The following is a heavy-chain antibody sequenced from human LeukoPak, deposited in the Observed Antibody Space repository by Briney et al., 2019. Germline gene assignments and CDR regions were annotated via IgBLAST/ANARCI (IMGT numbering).Heavy chain of an antibody. V-gene: IGHV3-7*01. D-gene: IGHD2-8*01. CDR2: INQDGSQK. Sequence: GGSLRLSCAASGFTFSTYWMSWVRQSPGKGLEWVANINQDGSQKRYVDSVQGRFTISRDNTKNSLFLQMNSLRAEDTAVYYCARLKDDVTKLDYWGQGTLVTVSS. CDR1: GFTFSTYW. J-gene: IGHJ4*02. CDR3: ARLKDDVTKLDY.